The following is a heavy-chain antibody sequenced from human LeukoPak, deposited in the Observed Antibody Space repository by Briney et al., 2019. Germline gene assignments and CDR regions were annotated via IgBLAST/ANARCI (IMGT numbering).Heavy chain of an antibody. CDR3: ARTGTIFRVVIIDGPFDP. J-gene: IGHJ5*02. CDR2: MNPNSGNT. D-gene: IGHD3-3*01. CDR1: GYTFTSYD. Sequence: GASVKVSCKASGYTFTSYDINWVRQATGQGLEWMGWMNPNSGNTGYAQKFQGRVTMTRNTSISTAYMKLSSLRSEDTAVYYCARTGTIFRVVIIDGPFDPWGQGTLVTVSS. V-gene: IGHV1-8*01.